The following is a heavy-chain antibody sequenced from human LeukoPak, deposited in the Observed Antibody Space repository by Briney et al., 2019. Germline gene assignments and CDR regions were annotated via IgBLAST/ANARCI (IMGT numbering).Heavy chain of an antibody. J-gene: IGHJ3*02. CDR3: ATDHLRVGATGASDT. D-gene: IGHD1-26*01. CDR2: IKQDGGEK. CDR1: RFTFSNYW. V-gene: IGHV3-7*05. Sequence: GGSLRLSCAASRFTFSNYWMSWVRQAPGKGREWVANIKQDGGEKYYVDSVKGRFTISRDNAKNSLYLQMNSLRAEDTAVYYCATDHLRVGATGASDTWGQGTMVTVSS.